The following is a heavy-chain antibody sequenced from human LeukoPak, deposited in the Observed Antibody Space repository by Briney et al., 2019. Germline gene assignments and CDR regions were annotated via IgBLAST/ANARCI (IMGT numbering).Heavy chain of an antibody. CDR1: GGSISSYY. Sequence: SETLSLTCTVSGGSISSYYWSWLRQSPGKGLVWLGDIYYSGSTNYNPSLKSRVTIPVDTSKNQFSLKLSSVTAAHTAVYYCARHTDIAPLSSLKYWGQGTLVTVSS. CDR2: IYYSGST. D-gene: IGHD6-13*01. V-gene: IGHV4-59*08. CDR3: ARHTDIAPLSSLKY. J-gene: IGHJ4*02.